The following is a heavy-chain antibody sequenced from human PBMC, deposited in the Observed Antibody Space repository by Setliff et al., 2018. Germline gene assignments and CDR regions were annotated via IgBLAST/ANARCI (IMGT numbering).Heavy chain of an antibody. Sequence: SETLSLTCAAYGGTFSDYYWTWIRQPPGKGLEWIGEINHRGSTNYNPSLKSRATISIDTSMDQFSLKLISMSAADTAVYFCARGRNIAARLLDSWGQGALVTVSS. CDR2: INHRGST. CDR3: ARGRNIAARLLDS. J-gene: IGHJ4*02. V-gene: IGHV4-34*01. D-gene: IGHD6-6*01. CDR1: GGTFSDYY.